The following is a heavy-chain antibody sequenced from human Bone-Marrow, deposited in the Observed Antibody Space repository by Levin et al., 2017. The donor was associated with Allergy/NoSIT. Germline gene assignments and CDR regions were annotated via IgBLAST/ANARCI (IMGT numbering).Heavy chain of an antibody. Sequence: SCAASGFTFSSYGMHWVRQAPGKGLEWVAVISYDGSNKYYADSVKGRFTISRDNSKNTLYLQMNSLRAEDTAVYYCAKGAKYSSSSGRSYFDYWGQGTLVTVSS. J-gene: IGHJ4*02. V-gene: IGHV3-30*18. D-gene: IGHD6-6*01. CDR3: AKGAKYSSSSGRSYFDY. CDR1: GFTFSSYG. CDR2: ISYDGSNK.